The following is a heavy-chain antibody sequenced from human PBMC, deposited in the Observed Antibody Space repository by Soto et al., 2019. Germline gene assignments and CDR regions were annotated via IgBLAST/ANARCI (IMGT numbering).Heavy chain of an antibody. Sequence: SETLSLTCTGSGDSVINGRYYWSWIRQSPGKGLEWIGYIYYSGSTNYNPSLKSRVTMSVDTSKNQFSLKVRSVTAADTAVYFCATYVPDKLAVAGTSDAFDIWGQGTMVTVSS. CDR2: IYYSGST. CDR3: ATYVPDKLAVAGTSDAFDI. V-gene: IGHV4-61*01. D-gene: IGHD6-19*01. CDR1: GDSVINGRYY. J-gene: IGHJ3*02.